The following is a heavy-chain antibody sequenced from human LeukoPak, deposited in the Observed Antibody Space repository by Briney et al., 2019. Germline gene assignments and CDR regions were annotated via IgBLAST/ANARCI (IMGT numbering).Heavy chain of an antibody. CDR2: INPNSGGT. V-gene: IGHV1-2*02. J-gene: IGHJ1*01. CDR3: ARVIAAAGTDSGHFQH. CDR1: GYTFTGYY. D-gene: IGHD6-13*01. Sequence: GASVKVSCKASGYTFTGYYMHWVRQAPGQGLEGMGWINPNSGGTNYAQKFQGRVTMTRDTSISTAYMELSRLRSDDTAVYYCARVIAAAGTDSGHFQHWGQGTLVTVSS.